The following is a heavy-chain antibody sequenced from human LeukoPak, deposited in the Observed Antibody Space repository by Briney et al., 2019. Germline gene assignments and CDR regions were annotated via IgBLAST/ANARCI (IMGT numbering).Heavy chain of an antibody. V-gene: IGHV4-4*02. D-gene: IGHD1-26*01. CDR1: GGSISSSNW. CDR2: IYHSGST. Sequence: SETLSLTCAVSGGSISSSNWWSWVRQPPGKGLEWIGEIYHSGSTNYNPSLKGRVTISVDKSKNQFSLKLSSVTAADTAVYYCARDPLRGVGAIWDYYYYYMDVWGKGTTVTVSS. CDR3: ARDPLRGVGAIWDYYYYYMDV. J-gene: IGHJ6*03.